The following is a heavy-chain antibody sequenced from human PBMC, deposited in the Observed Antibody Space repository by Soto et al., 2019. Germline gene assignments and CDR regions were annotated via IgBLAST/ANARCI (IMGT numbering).Heavy chain of an antibody. J-gene: IGHJ4*02. CDR3: VTTRDGTTFFPH. CDR2: MFPWTSDT. V-gene: IGHV5-51*01. CDR1: GYTFNSFW. D-gene: IGHD1-7*01. Sequence: GESLKISCQGSGYTFNSFWIEWVRQMPGEGLEWMGLMFPWTSDTRYSPSFQGHVSISVDRSTGTGYLQWNSLKASDTAMYYCVTTRDGTTFFPHWGQGTLVTVSS.